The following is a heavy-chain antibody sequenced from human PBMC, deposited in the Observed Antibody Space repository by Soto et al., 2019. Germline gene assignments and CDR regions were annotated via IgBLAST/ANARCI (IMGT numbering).Heavy chain of an antibody. J-gene: IGHJ6*02. CDR2: IYYSGST. CDR1: GGSISSYY. CDR3: ARLTKVSGMDV. V-gene: IGHV4-59*01. D-gene: IGHD3-10*01. Sequence: SETLSLTCSVSGGSISSYYWSWIRQPPGKGLEWIGYIYYSGSTNYNPSLKSRVTISVDTSKNQFSLKLSSVTAADTAVYYCARLTKVSGMDVWGQGTTVTVSS.